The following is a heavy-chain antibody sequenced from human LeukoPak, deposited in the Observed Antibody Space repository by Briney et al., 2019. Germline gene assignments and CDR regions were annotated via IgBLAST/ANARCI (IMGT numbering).Heavy chain of an antibody. Sequence: SETLSLTCTVSGGSMSSYYWSWIRQPPGKGLEWIGYIYYNGNTIYSPSLKSQVTLSLDTSKSQFSLNLSSVTAADTAVYYCTRLTGSPSRFDFWGQGTLVTVSS. CDR1: GGSMSSYY. CDR3: TRLTGSPSRFDF. CDR2: IYYNGNT. J-gene: IGHJ4*02. D-gene: IGHD1-1*01. V-gene: IGHV4-59*08.